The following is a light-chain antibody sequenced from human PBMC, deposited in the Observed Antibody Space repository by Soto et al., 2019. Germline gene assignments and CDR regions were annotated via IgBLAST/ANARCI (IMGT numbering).Light chain of an antibody. V-gene: IGKV2-29*03. CDR3: MQGGT. CDR1: QSLLHSTGKTY. Sequence: DIVQTQSPLFLSVTPGEPASISCKSSQSLLHSTGKTYLHWYLQRPGQSPQLLIYEVSNRFSGVPDRISGSGSGTDFTLTISRVEAEDAGVYYCMQGGTSGQGTKLEIK. CDR2: EVS. J-gene: IGKJ2*01.